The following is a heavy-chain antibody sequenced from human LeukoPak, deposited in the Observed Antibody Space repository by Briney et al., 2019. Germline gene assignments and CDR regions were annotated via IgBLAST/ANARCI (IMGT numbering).Heavy chain of an antibody. Sequence: PGGSLRLSCLASGFTFHNYAMHWARQAPGKGLEWVSLISFDAGTTDYADSVKGRFTISRDNSKNSLYLQMNSLRTEDTAVYYCAKVSDMATRWGDFDYWGQGTLVTVSS. CDR3: AKVSDMATRWGDFDY. CDR2: ISFDAGTT. J-gene: IGHJ4*02. CDR1: GFTFHNYA. V-gene: IGHV3-43*02. D-gene: IGHD5-24*01.